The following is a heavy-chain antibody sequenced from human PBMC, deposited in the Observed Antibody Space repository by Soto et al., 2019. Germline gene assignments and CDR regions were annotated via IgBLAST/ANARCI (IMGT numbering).Heavy chain of an antibody. CDR2: ISAYNGNT. Sequence: QVQLVQSGAEVKKPGASVKVSCKASGYTFTSYGISWVRQAPGQGLEWMGWISAYNGNTNYAQKLQGRVTMTTDTSTSTAYMELRSLRSDDTAVYYCAGDLCYSSSWYGDYYSYYGMDVWGQGNTVTVSS. V-gene: IGHV1-18*01. CDR1: GYTFTSYG. D-gene: IGHD6-13*01. J-gene: IGHJ6*02. CDR3: AGDLCYSSSWYGDYYSYYGMDV.